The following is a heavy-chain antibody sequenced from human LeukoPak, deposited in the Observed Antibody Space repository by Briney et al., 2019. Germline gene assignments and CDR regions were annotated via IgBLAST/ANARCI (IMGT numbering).Heavy chain of an antibody. J-gene: IGHJ3*02. CDR2: ITSTATYI. V-gene: IGHV3-21*01. CDR3: ARDRGYCSGGSCYSNVFDI. Sequence: GGSLRLSCAASGFTFSTYSMNWVRQAPGKGLEWVSYITSTATYIYYADSVKGRFTISRDNAKNSLYLQMNSLRAEDTSVYYCARDRGYCSGGSCYSNVFDIWGQGTMVTVSS. D-gene: IGHD2-15*01. CDR1: GFTFSTYS.